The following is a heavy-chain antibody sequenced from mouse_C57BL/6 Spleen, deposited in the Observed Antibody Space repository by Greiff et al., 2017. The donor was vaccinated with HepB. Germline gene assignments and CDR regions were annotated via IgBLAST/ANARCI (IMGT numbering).Heavy chain of an antibody. J-gene: IGHJ1*03. CDR2: ISSGGSYT. V-gene: IGHV5-6*01. CDR1: GFTFSSYG. CDR3: ARQYYGSRDWYFDV. Sequence: EVNVVESGGDLVKPGGSLKLSCAASGFTFSSYGMSWVRQTPDKRLEWVATISSGGSYTYYPDSVKGRFTISRDNAKNTLYLQMSSLKSEDTAMYYCARQYYGSRDWYFDVWGTGTTVTVSS. D-gene: IGHD1-1*01.